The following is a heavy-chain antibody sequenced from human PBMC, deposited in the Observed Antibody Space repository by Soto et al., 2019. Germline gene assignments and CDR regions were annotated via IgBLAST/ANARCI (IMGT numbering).Heavy chain of an antibody. V-gene: IGHV3-15*07. J-gene: IGHJ6*02. CDR1: GFTFSNAW. Sequence: EVQLVESGGGLVKPGGSLRLSCAASGFTFSNAWMNWVRQAPGKGLEWVGRIKSKTDGGTTDYAAPVKGRFTISRDDSKNTLYQQMNSLKTEDTAVYYCTTQPSGSYYYYYGMDVWGQGTTVTVSS. D-gene: IGHD1-26*01. CDR2: IKSKTDGGTT. CDR3: TTQPSGSYYYYYGMDV.